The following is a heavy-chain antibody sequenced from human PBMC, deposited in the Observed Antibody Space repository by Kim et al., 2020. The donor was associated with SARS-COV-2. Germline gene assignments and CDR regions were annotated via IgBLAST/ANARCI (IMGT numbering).Heavy chain of an antibody. D-gene: IGHD3-10*01. CDR3: ARGLLWFREGWFDP. V-gene: IGHV7-4-1*02. Sequence: AQGFTGRFVFSLDTSVSTAYLQISSLKAEDTAVYYCARGLLWFREGWFDPWGQGTLVTVSS. J-gene: IGHJ5*02.